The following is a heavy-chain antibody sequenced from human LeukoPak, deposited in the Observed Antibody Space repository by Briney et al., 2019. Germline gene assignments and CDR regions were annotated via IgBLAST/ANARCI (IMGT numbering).Heavy chain of an antibody. CDR1: GFTFSTYF. CDR3: ARGGVLRYFDWSPFDY. V-gene: IGHV3-30-3*01. J-gene: IGHJ4*02. CDR2: IASDGSHT. D-gene: IGHD3-9*01. Sequence: GGSLRLSCAASGFTFSTYFMHWVRQAPGKGLEWVPDIASDGSHTFYVESVKGRFTISRDNSKNTLYLQMNSLRAEDTAVYFCARGGVLRYFDWSPFDYWGQGTLVTVSS.